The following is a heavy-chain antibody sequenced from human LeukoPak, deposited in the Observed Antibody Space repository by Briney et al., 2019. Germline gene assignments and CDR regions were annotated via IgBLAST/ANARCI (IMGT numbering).Heavy chain of an antibody. J-gene: IGHJ4*02. CDR1: GYTFIDNF. Sequence: ASVKVSCKASGYTFIDNFMHWVRQAPGQGLEWMGWINPKNGDTNYAQKFQGRVTMTRDTSISTAYMELSSLRSDDTAVYYCARTRGSHISMAYLDYWGQGTLVTVSS. D-gene: IGHD2/OR15-2a*01. CDR3: ARTRGSHISMAYLDY. V-gene: IGHV1-2*02. CDR2: INPKNGDT.